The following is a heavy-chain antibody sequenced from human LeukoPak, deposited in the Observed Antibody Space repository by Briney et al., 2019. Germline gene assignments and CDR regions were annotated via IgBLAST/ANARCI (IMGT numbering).Heavy chain of an antibody. CDR2: IYWEDDR. D-gene: IGHD2-21*01. CDR3: AHRLLLAAAIDI. Sequence: SVPTLCKPTQPLTLTCTSAGFSLGSNGVGVSWFRQPPGKALVGLALIYWEDDRRYSPSLKSRLTITKDTSKNPVVLTMTNMDPVDKATYYCAHRLLLAAAIDIWGQGTIVTVSS. V-gene: IGHV2-5*02. CDR1: GFSLGSNGVG. J-gene: IGHJ3*02.